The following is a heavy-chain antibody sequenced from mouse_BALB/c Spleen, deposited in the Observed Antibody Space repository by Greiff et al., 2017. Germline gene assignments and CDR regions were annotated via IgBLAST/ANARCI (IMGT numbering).Heavy chain of an antibody. J-gene: IGHJ2*01. CDR2: ISSGGSYT. CDR3: ARPRTGNYFDD. V-gene: IGHV5-6*01. D-gene: IGHD4-1*01. Sequence: EVQGVESGGDLVKPGGSLKLSCAASGFTFSSYGMSWVRQTPDKRLEWVATISSGGSYTYYPDSVKGRFTISRDNAKNTLYLQMSSLKSEDTAMYYCARPRTGNYFDDWGEGTTLTVSS. CDR1: GFTFSSYG.